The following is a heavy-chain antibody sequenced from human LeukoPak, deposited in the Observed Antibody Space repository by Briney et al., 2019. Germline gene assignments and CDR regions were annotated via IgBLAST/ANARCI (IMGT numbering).Heavy chain of an antibody. Sequence: GGSLRLSCAASGFTFSSFAMSWVRQAPGKGLEWVSTISGSGGSTYYADSVKGRFTISRDSAKNSLYLQMDSLRAEDTAVYFCARGYGSESYYNVNYFDYRGQGTLVTVSS. J-gene: IGHJ4*02. CDR2: ISGSGGST. CDR3: ARGYGSESYYNVNYFDY. V-gene: IGHV3-23*01. D-gene: IGHD3-10*01. CDR1: GFTFSSFA.